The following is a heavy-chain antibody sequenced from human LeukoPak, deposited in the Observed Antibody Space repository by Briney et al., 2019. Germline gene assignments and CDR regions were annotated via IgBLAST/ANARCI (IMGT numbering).Heavy chain of an antibody. Sequence: PGGSLRLSCAASGFTFSSYSMNWVRQAPGKGLEWVSYVSSSSTTIYYADSVKGRFTISRDNAKNSLYLQMNSLRAEDTAVYYCARGSVTQGYWGQGTLVTVSS. J-gene: IGHJ4*02. CDR2: VSSSSTTI. V-gene: IGHV3-48*01. CDR1: GFTFSSYS. CDR3: ARGSVTQGY. D-gene: IGHD1-14*01.